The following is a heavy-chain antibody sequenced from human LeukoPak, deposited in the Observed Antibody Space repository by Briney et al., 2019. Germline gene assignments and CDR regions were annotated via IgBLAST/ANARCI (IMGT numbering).Heavy chain of an antibody. CDR3: ARTRAYCGGDCYSGWFDP. Sequence: SETLSLTCTVSGGSISSCYWSWIRQPPGKGLEWIGYIYHSGSTYYNPSLESRVTISVDRSKNQFSLKLSSVTAADTAVYYCARTRAYCGGDCYSGWFDPWGQGTLVTVSS. V-gene: IGHV4-59*12. CDR2: IYHSGST. D-gene: IGHD2-21*02. J-gene: IGHJ5*02. CDR1: GGSISSCY.